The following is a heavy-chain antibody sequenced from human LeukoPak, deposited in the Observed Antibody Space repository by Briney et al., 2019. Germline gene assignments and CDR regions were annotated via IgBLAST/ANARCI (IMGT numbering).Heavy chain of an antibody. CDR1: GGSFSGYY. CDR3: ARQRITMIVVAYRVWFDP. Sequence: SETLSLTCAVYGGSFSGYYWSWIRQPPGKGLEWIGEINHSGSTNYNPSLKSRVTISVDTSKNQFSLKLSSVTAADTAVYYCARQRITMIVVAYRVWFDPWGQGTLVTVSS. V-gene: IGHV4-34*01. CDR2: INHSGST. J-gene: IGHJ5*02. D-gene: IGHD3-22*01.